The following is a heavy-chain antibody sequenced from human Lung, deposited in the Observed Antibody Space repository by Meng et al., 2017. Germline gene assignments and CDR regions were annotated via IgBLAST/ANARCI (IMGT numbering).Heavy chain of an antibody. J-gene: IGHJ4*02. V-gene: IGHV1-2*06. D-gene: IGHD6-13*01. Sequence: GQLVQFGAEVKKPGASVKVSCKASGYTFAAYWIHWLRQAPGQGLEWMGRIDPNNDHTQYAQNFQGRVTMTSDTSISTVYMELNGLRSDDTAVYYCARDEDISAAGKLFGDYWGQGTLVTVSS. CDR3: ARDEDISAAGKLFGDY. CDR1: GYTFAAYW. CDR2: IDPNNDHT.